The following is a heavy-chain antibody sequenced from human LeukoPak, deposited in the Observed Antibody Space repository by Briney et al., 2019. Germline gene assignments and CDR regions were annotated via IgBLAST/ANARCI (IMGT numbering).Heavy chain of an antibody. J-gene: IGHJ4*02. Sequence: GASVKVSCKASGYTFTGYYRHWVRQAPGQGLEWMGWINPNSGGTNYAQNFQGRVTMTRDTSISTAYMELSRLRSDDTAAYYCTTGQDTAMVPPDCWGQGKLVTVSS. V-gene: IGHV1-2*02. CDR3: TTGQDTAMVPPDC. D-gene: IGHD5-18*01. CDR1: GYTFTGYY. CDR2: INPNSGGT.